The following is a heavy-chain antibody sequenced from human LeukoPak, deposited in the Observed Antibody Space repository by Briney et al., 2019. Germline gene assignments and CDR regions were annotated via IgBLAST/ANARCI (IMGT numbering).Heavy chain of an antibody. J-gene: IGHJ4*02. CDR3: AQDRPNYYGSNGHYYRRDGDY. D-gene: IGHD3-22*01. CDR1: GFTFSIYA. Sequence: SGGSLRLSCAASGFTFSIYAMSWVRQAPGKGLQCVSSITSSGDGTYYADSVKGRFTISRDNSENMLYLQMNSLRVEDTAVYFCAQDRPNYYGSNGHYYRRDGDYWGQGTQVTVSS. V-gene: IGHV3-23*01. CDR2: ITSSGDGT.